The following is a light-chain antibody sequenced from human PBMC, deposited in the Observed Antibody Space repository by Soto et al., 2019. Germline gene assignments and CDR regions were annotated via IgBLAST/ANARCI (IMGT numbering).Light chain of an antibody. CDR2: EVS. V-gene: IGLV2-14*01. CDR1: SSDVGGYNY. Sequence: QSALTQPASVSGSPGQSITISCTGTSSDVGGYNYVSWYQQHPGKAPKLMIYEVSNRPSGVSNRFSGSKSGNTASLTISGLQAEDEADYYCTSYTAISTLGVFSGGTKLTVL. CDR3: TSYTAISTLGV. J-gene: IGLJ3*02.